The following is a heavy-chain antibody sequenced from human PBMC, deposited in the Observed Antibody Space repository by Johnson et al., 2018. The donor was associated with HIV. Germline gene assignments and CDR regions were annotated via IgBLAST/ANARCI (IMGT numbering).Heavy chain of an antibody. D-gene: IGHD1-14*01. J-gene: IGHJ3*02. CDR3: ARKGDAFDI. V-gene: IGHV3-30*02. CDR2: FGKEGGKK. CDR1: GFTFSTYW. Sequence: QVQLVESGGGLVQAGGSRGLSVAASGFTFSTYWMTGVSRAPGKGRGGWAFFGKEGGKKYYETSVKGRFPISRDNSKNSLYLQMSILGAEDTAIDYCARKGDAFDIWGQGTLVTVSS.